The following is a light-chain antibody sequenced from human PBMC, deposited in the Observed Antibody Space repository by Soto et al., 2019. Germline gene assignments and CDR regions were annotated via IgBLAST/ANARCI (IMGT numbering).Light chain of an antibody. CDR2: DAS. CDR3: QQRSNWPIT. V-gene: IGKV3-11*01. CDR1: QTVSSY. J-gene: IGKJ5*01. Sequence: LFCKASQTVSSYLAWYQQTPGQAPRLLIYDASNRATGIPARFSGSGYGTDFTLTISSLEPEDFAVYYCQQRSNWPITFGQGTRLEI.